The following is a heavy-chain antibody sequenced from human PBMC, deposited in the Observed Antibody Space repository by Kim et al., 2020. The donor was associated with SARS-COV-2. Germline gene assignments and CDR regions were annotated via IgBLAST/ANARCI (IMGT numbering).Heavy chain of an antibody. J-gene: IGHJ2*01. Sequence: SETLSLTCTVSGGSVSSGDYYWSWIRQHPGKGLEWIGYIYYSGNTYYNPSLKSRVTISLDTSKNQVSLKLSSVTAADTAVYYCARDHGYGSSWFRYFDLWRRGTLVTVSS. CDR3: ARDHGYGSSWFRYFDL. V-gene: IGHV4-31*03. CDR1: GGSVSSGDYY. D-gene: IGHD6-13*01. CDR2: IYYSGNT.